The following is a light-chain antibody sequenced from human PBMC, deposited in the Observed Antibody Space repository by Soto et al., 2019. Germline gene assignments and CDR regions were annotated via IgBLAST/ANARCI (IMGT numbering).Light chain of an antibody. CDR1: KSVLYTSNNKNY. CDR2: WAS. Sequence: DVVMTQSPDSLPAFMGGGATINCKSRKSVLYTSNNKNYLAWYQQKPGQPPXLLIYWASTRESGVPDRFSGSGSGTVFTLTISSLQAEDVAVYYCQQYNSSRTFGQGAKVEIK. J-gene: IGKJ1*01. CDR3: QQYNSSRT. V-gene: IGKV4-1*01.